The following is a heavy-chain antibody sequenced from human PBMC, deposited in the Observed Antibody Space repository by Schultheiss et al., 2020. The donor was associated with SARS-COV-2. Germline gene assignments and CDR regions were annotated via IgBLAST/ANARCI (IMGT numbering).Heavy chain of an antibody. CDR2: ISSSSSYI. CDR1: GFTFSSYS. J-gene: IGHJ6*02. V-gene: IGHV3-21*01. D-gene: IGHD3-16*02. CDR3: AREIIMITFGGVIAPLDV. Sequence: GGSLRLSCAASGFTFSSYSMNWVRQAPGKGLEWVSSISSSSSYIYYADSVKGRFTISRDNSKNTLYLQMNSLRAEDTAVYYCAREIIMITFGGVIAPLDVWGQGTTVTVSS.